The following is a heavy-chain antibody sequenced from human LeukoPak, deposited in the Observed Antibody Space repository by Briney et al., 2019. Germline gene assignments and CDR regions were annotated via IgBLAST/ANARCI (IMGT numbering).Heavy chain of an antibody. CDR3: ARGAEAETSPLDF. V-gene: IGHV1-2*02. CDR2: INPKSGAA. J-gene: IGHJ4*02. Sequence: PGGSLRLSCAASGFTFSSYAMHWVRQAPGQGLEWLGWINPKSGAADYAQQFRGRVTMTRDTSINTDYMKMKRVTSDDTAVYYCARGAEAETSPLDFWGQGTLVIVS. D-gene: IGHD6-13*01. CDR1: GFTFSSYA.